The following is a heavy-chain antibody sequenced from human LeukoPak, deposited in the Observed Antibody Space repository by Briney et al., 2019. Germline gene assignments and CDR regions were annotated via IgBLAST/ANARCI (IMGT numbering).Heavy chain of an antibody. J-gene: IGHJ4*02. D-gene: IGHD2-2*02. CDR2: INPNSGGT. Sequence: GASVKVSCKASGYTFTGYYMHWVRQAPGQGLEWMGWINPNSGGTNYAQKFQGRVTMTRDTSISTAYMELSRLRSDDTAVYYCARGALRYTPIANTDYWGQGTLVTVSS. V-gene: IGHV1-2*02. CDR3: ARGALRYTPIANTDY. CDR1: GYTFTGYY.